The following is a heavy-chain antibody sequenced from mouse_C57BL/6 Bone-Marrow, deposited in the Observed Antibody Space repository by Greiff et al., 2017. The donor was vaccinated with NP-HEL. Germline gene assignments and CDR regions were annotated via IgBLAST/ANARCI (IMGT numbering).Heavy chain of an antibody. V-gene: IGHV5-4*01. CDR2: ISDGGSYT. J-gene: IGHJ4*01. CDR1: GFTFSSYA. CDR3: ATDYYGSQDY. D-gene: IGHD1-1*01. Sequence: EVQLQESGGGLVKPGGSLKLSCAASGFTFSSYAMSWVRQTPEKRLEWVATISDGGSYTYYPDNVKGRFTISRDNAKNNLYLQMSHLKSEDTAMYYCATDYYGSQDYWGQGTSVTVSS.